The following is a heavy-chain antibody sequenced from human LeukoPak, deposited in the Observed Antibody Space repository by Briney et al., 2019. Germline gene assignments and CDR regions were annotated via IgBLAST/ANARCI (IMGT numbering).Heavy chain of an antibody. CDR2: IYYSGST. CDR3: ARVVRPGYYESSGYYYFDY. V-gene: IGHV4-61*08. D-gene: IGHD3-22*01. CDR1: GGSIMVAAYS. Sequence: SETLSLTCTVSGGSIMVAAYSWSWIRQSPGKGLEWIGYIYYSGSTNYNPFLKNRVTISIDTSKNQFSLKVSSVAAADTAVYYCARVVRPGYYESSGYYYFDYWGQGTLVTVSS. J-gene: IGHJ4*02.